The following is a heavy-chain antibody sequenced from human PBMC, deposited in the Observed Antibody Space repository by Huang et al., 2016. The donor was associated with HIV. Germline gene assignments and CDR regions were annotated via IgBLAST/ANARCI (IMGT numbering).Heavy chain of an antibody. CDR1: GFTFRKYG. CDR2: ISYYATKT. Sequence: QVQLVESGGGVVQPGGSLSLSWAASGFTFRKYGRHWVRQAPGKGLEGVADISYYATKTYHSESVRVRFSISRDNSKSTLFLDMNSLNIDDTAIYYCTKDLEYTYDIFDQWGQGTLVTVSS. CDR3: TKDLEYTYDIFDQ. J-gene: IGHJ4*02. V-gene: IGHV3-30*02. D-gene: IGHD5-18*01.